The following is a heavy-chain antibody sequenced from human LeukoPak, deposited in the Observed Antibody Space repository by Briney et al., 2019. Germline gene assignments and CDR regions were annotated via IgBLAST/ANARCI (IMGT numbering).Heavy chain of an antibody. CDR3: VKPLRRGGTYWDWFDP. CDR1: FTNITLCA. V-gene: IGHV3-23*01. J-gene: IGHJ5*02. CDR2: ISGSGGRT. Sequence: GGSLSLLFAPFFTNITLCALNILRQAPGKGLQWVSAISGSGGRTNYADSVKGRFTISRDNSSTLIYLQMYCLRPVLRAVYYCVKPLRRGGTYWDWFDPWGQGTLVTVSS. D-gene: IGHD1-26*01.